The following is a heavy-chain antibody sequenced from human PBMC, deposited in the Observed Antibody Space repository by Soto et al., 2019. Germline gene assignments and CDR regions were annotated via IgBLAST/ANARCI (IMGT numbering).Heavy chain of an antibody. J-gene: IGHJ6*02. CDR1: GYTFTSYA. Sequence: QVQLVQSGAEVKKPGASVKVSCKASGYTFTSYAMHWVRQAPGQRLEWMGWINAGNGNTKYSQKFQGRVTITRDTSASTAYMELSSLRSEDTAVYYCAREDNSGRGENYYYGMDVWGQGTTVTVSS. CDR2: INAGNGNT. CDR3: AREDNSGRGENYYYGMDV. V-gene: IGHV1-3*01. D-gene: IGHD1-26*01.